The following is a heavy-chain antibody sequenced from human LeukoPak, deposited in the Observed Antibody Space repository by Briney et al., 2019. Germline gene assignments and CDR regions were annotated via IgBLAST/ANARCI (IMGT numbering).Heavy chain of an antibody. V-gene: IGHV4-39*01. CDR1: GDSISSSSYY. CDR2: IYYSGTT. CDR3: ARHRRYTTGSEEYDY. J-gene: IGHJ4*02. Sequence: PSETLSLTCTVSGDSISSSSYYWAWIRQPPGKGLEWIGSIYYSGTTYYNPSLKSRVTISVDTSKNQFSLKVGSVTAADTAVYYCARHRRYTTGSEEYDYWGQGNMVTVSS. D-gene: IGHD2-8*02.